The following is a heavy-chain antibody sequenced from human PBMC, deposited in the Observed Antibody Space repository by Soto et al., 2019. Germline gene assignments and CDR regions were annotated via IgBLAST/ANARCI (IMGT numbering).Heavy chain of an antibody. Sequence: GGSLRLSCAASGFTFSSYEMNWVRQAPGKGLEWVSYISSSGSTIYYADSVKGRFTISRDNAKNSLYLQMNSLRAEDTAVYYCAREVTNGWYYYGMDVWGQGTRSPSP. CDR3: AREVTNGWYYYGMDV. J-gene: IGHJ6*02. D-gene: IGHD2-8*01. CDR2: ISSSGSTI. CDR1: GFTFSSYE. V-gene: IGHV3-48*03.